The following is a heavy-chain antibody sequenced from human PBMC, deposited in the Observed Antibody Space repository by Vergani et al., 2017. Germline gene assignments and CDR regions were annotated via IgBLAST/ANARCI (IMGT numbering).Heavy chain of an antibody. CDR1: GYLIVSGHY. Sequence: QVQLQQSGPGLVKPSETLSLNCAVSGYLIVSGHYWTWIRQPPGKGLEWIGSFYHSDTSYNPSLKSRVTISFDLSKNKVYLNLASVTAADTAVYYCARRAVHYVSGRLYNGIDHWGQGTLVTVAS. J-gene: IGHJ4*02. D-gene: IGHD3-10*01. CDR2: FYHSDT. V-gene: IGHV4-38-2*01. CDR3: ARRAVHYVSGRLYNGIDH.